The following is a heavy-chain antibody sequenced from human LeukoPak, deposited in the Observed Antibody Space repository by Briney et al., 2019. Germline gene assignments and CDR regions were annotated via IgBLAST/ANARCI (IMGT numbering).Heavy chain of an antibody. V-gene: IGHV3-9*01. CDR1: GFTFDDYA. CDR3: ASFGLRYFDWFDY. Sequence: PGGSLRLSCAASGFTFDDYAMHWVRQAPGKGLEWVSGISWNSGSIGYADSVKGRFTISRDNAKNSLYLQMNSLRAEDTAVYYCASFGLRYFDWFDYWGQGTLVIVSS. D-gene: IGHD3-9*01. J-gene: IGHJ5*01. CDR2: ISWNSGSI.